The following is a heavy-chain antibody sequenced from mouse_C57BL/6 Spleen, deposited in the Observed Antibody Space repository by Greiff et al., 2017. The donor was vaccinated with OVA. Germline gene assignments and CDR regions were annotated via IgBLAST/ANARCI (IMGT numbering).Heavy chain of an antibody. J-gene: IGHJ4*01. D-gene: IGHD1-1*01. Sequence: QVQLQQPGAELVKPGASVKMSCKASGYTFTSYWVTWVKQRPGQGLEWIGDIYPGSGSTNYNEKFKSKATLTVDTSSSTAYMQLSSLTSEDSAVYYCARRDYVRAMDYWGQGTSVTVSS. CDR1: GYTFTSYW. V-gene: IGHV1-55*01. CDR3: ARRDYVRAMDY. CDR2: IYPGSGST.